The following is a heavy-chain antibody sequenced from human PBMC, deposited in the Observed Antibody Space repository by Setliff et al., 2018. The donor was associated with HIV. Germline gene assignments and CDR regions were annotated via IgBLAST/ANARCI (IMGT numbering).Heavy chain of an antibody. J-gene: IGHJ3*02. CDR2: IIPIFGTA. Sequence: ASVKVSCKASGGTFSSYAISWVRQAPGQGLEWMGGIIPIFGTANYAQKFQGRVTITTDESTSTAYMELSSLRSEDTAVYYCARARWSERDDDAFDIWGQGTMVTVSS. CDR3: ARARWSERDDDAFDI. D-gene: IGHD1-26*01. CDR1: GGTFSSYA. V-gene: IGHV1-69*05.